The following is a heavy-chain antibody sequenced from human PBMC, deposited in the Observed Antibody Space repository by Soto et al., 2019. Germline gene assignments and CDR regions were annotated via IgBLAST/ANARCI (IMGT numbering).Heavy chain of an antibody. V-gene: IGHV3-33*01. J-gene: IGHJ4*02. CDR1: GFAFSGYG. D-gene: IGHD4-17*01. Sequence: ASGFAFSGYGMHWVRQAPGKGLEWVALIWYDGSKTYHADSVKGRFAISRDDSKSTLFLQMSSLRVDDTAVYYCVRDPATVTSYFDYWGQGALVTVSS. CDR2: IWYDGSKT. CDR3: VRDPATVTSYFDY.